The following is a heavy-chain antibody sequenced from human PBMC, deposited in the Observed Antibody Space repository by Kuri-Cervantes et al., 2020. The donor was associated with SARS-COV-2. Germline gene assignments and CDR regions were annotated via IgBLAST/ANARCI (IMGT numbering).Heavy chain of an antibody. CDR3: ASGIDVIAVAGTIMGSFDY. CDR2: ISAYNGNT. J-gene: IGHJ4*02. D-gene: IGHD6-13*01. Sequence: ASVKVSCKASGYTFTSYGISWVRQAPGQGLEWMGWISAYNGNTNYAQKLQGRVTMTTDTSTSTAYMELRSLRSDDTAVYYCASGIDVIAVAGTIMGSFDYWGQGTLVTVSS. CDR1: GYTFTSYG. V-gene: IGHV1-18*04.